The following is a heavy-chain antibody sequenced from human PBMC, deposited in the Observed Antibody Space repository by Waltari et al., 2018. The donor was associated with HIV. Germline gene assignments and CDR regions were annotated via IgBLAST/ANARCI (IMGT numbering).Heavy chain of an antibody. CDR2: MNPNSRNT. Sequence: QVQLVQSGAAVKQPGASMKVSCKASGYIFNNYDINWVRQATGQGLEWMGWMNPNSRNTGYAQKFQGRVTMTRDTSITTAYMELSSLKSEDTAVYYCARAVNAVGAPHWFAPWGQGTLVTVSS. V-gene: IGHV1-8*01. J-gene: IGHJ5*02. D-gene: IGHD1-26*01. CDR3: ARAVNAVGAPHWFAP. CDR1: GYIFNNYD.